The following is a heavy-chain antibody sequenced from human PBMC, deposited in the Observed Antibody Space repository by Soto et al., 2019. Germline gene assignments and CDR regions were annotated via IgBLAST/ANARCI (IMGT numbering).Heavy chain of an antibody. CDR2: INAGNGNT. J-gene: IGHJ6*03. V-gene: IGHV1-3*01. CDR3: ARVCRTVLLRYLDWLTYYYMVV. CDR1: GYTFTSYA. D-gene: IGHD3-9*01. Sequence: GASVKVSCKASGYTFTSYAMHWVRQAPGQRLEWMGWINAGNGNTKYSQKFQGRVTITRDTSASTAYMELSSLRSEDTAVYYCARVCRTVLLRYLDWLTYYYMVVWGTGTTVTV.